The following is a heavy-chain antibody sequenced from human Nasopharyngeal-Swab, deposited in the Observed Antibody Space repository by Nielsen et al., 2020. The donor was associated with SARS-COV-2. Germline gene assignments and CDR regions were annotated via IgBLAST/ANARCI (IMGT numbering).Heavy chain of an antibody. CDR3: GRNPYSTGWHVDY. CDR2: ISYSGSP. Sequence: SETLSLTCTVAGGSISSSGYYWGWIRQPPGKGLEWIGSISYSGSPYYNPSLKSRVTMLLDTSKNQFSLSLSSVTAADTAVYYYGRNPYSTGWHVDYWGQGTLVTVSS. CDR1: GGSISSSGYY. D-gene: IGHD6-19*01. V-gene: IGHV4-39*07. J-gene: IGHJ4*02.